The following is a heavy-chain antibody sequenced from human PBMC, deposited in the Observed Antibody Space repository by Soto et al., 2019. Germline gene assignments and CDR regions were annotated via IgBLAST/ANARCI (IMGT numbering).Heavy chain of an antibody. Sequence: QLQLQESGPGLVKPSETLSLTCTVSGGSISSSSYYWGWIRQPPGKGLEWIGSIYYSGSTYYNPSLKSRVTISVDTSKNQFSLKLSSVTAADTAVYYCARRNGSGYSYGFGYYYYGMDVWGQGTTVTVSS. CDR3: ARRNGSGYSYGFGYYYYGMDV. CDR1: GGSISSSSYY. J-gene: IGHJ6*02. D-gene: IGHD5-18*01. V-gene: IGHV4-39*01. CDR2: IYYSGST.